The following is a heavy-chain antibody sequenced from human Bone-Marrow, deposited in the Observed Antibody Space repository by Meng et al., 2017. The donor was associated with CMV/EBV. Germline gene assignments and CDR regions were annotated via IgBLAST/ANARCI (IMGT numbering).Heavy chain of an antibody. D-gene: IGHD6-6*01. Sequence: GESLKISCSASGFTFSNFYMTWIRQAPGKGLEWLSYISNRGTTTDYADSVKGRFTISRDNAKNSLYLHMNSLRAEDRAVYYCAKMSQYSTNYYYYYGMDVWGQGTTVTVSS. CDR1: GFTFSNFY. CDR3: AKMSQYSTNYYYYYGMDV. J-gene: IGHJ6*02. CDR2: ISNRGTTT. V-gene: IGHV3-11*04.